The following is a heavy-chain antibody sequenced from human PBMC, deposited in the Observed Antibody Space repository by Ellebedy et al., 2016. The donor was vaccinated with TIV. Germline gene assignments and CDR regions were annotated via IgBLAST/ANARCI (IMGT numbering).Heavy chain of an antibody. D-gene: IGHD5/OR15-5a*01. CDR3: ARSRSVSY. Sequence: LGGSLRLSCAASGFTFSNYWMTWVRQAPGKGPECVANIKQDGSEKYYVDSVKGRFTISRENAKNSLYLQMNSLRAEDTAVYFCARSRSVSYWGQGTLVTVSS. CDR2: IKQDGSEK. J-gene: IGHJ4*02. V-gene: IGHV3-7*03. CDR1: GFTFSNYW.